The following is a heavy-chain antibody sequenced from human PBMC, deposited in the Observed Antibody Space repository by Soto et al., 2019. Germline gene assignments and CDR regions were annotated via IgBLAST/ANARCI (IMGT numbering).Heavy chain of an antibody. D-gene: IGHD2-21*02. Sequence: GGALRLTCAASGFTVSRNYMSWVRQAPGAGPEGVSVIYSGCSTYYADSVKGRFTISRDNSKTTLYLQMNSLSAEDTAVYYCATYLAAAGNAVTAISDYWGHGTLVTVSS. CDR2: IYSGCST. CDR3: ATYLAAAGNAVTAISDY. V-gene: IGHV3-53*01. J-gene: IGHJ4*01. CDR1: GFTVSRNY.